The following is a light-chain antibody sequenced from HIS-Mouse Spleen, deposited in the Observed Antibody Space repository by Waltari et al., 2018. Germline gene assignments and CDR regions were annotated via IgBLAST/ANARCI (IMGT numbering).Light chain of an antibody. Sequence: QSALTQPASVSGSPGQSITLSCTGTNSDVAGYNYFSWYQQHPGKAPKIMIYEVSNRPSGVSNRFSGSKSGNTASLTISGLQAEDEADYYCSSYTSSSSWVFGGGTKLTVL. CDR3: SSYTSSSSWV. CDR1: NSDVAGYNY. J-gene: IGLJ3*02. CDR2: EVS. V-gene: IGLV2-14*01.